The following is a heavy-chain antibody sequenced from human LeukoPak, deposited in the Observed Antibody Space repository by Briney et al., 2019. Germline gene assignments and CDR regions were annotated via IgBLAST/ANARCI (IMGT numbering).Heavy chain of an antibody. CDR3: ARALTIFGVYVLNY. CDR1: GYTFTSYA. Sequence: ASVKVSCKASGYTFTSYAMHWVRQAPGQRLEWMGWINAGNGNTKYSQKFQGRVTITRDTSASTAYMELNSLRSEDTAVYYCARALTIFGVYVLNYWGQGTLVTVSS. CDR2: INAGNGNT. V-gene: IGHV1-3*01. D-gene: IGHD3-3*01. J-gene: IGHJ4*02.